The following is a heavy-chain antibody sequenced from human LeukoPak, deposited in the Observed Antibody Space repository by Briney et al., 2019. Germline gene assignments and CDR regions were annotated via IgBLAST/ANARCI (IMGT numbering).Heavy chain of an antibody. CDR2: ISAGGGST. CDR3: AKDAAGPEY. CDR1: GLTFSDYS. Sequence: GGSLTLSCSVSGLTFSDYSMAWVRQAPGKGLFWVLGISAGGGSTYYAGSVKGRFTISRDNSRNRLYLQMNSLSAEDTAVYYCAKDAAGPEYWGQGTLVTVSS. D-gene: IGHD6-13*01. V-gene: IGHV3-23*01. J-gene: IGHJ4*02.